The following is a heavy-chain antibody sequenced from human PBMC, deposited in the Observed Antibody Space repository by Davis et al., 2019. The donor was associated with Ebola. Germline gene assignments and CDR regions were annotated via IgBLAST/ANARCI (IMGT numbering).Heavy chain of an antibody. V-gene: IGHV3-74*03. Sequence: GESLKIYCAASGFTFSNFWMHWVRQGPGKRLVWVSRISSAGSGPAYADSVKGRFTISRDNAKSTVYLQMNSLRDEDTAVYYCASSGGHSFGQNWCQGTLVTVSS. CDR2: ISSAGSGP. D-gene: IGHD5-18*01. J-gene: IGHJ4*02. CDR3: ASSGGHSFGQN. CDR1: GFTFSNFW.